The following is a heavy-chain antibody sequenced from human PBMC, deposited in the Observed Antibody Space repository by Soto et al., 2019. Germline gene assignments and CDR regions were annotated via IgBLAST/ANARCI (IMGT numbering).Heavy chain of an antibody. CDR1: GGSFSGYY. CDR2: INHSGST. Sequence: SETLSLNCAVDGGSFSGYYWSWIRQPPGKGLEWIGEINHSGSTNYNPSLKSRVTISVDTSKNQFSLKLSSVTAADTAVYYCERAPQLAAGGYYFDYWGQGARVTVYS. V-gene: IGHV4-34*01. CDR3: ERAPQLAAGGYYFDY. D-gene: IGHD6-13*01. J-gene: IGHJ4*02.